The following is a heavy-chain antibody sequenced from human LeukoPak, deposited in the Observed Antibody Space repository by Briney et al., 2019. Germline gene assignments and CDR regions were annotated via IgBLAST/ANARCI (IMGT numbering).Heavy chain of an antibody. V-gene: IGHV3-64*01. D-gene: IGHD3-22*01. CDR1: GFSFGTYG. CDR3: GKDSPKRSVYSPNAFNI. CDR2: IGSKGGTT. J-gene: IGHJ3*02. Sequence: GGSLRLSCAAAGFSFGTYGMHWVRQAPGKGLEYVSAIGSKGGTTYYANSVKGRFTISRDNSKNTMYLEMGSVRPEDMAMYYCGKDSPKRSVYSPNAFNIGGKGTRVTVFS.